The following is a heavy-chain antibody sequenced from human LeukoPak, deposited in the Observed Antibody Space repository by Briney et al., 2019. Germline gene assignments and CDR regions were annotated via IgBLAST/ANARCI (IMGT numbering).Heavy chain of an antibody. CDR2: IYHSGST. J-gene: IGHJ5*02. CDR3: ASTPPTGWFDP. D-gene: IGHD7-27*01. Sequence: GSLRLSCAASGFTFSSYGMTWVRQAPGKGLEWIGEIYHSGSTNYNPSLKSRVTISVDKSKNQFSLKLSSVTAADTAVYYCASTPPTGWFDPWGQGTLVTVSS. V-gene: IGHV4-4*02. CDR1: GFTFSSYG.